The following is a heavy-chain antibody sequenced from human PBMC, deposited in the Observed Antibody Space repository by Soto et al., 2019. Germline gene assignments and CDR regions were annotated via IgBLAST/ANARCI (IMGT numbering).Heavy chain of an antibody. V-gene: IGHV5-51*01. Sequence: GESLKISCKGSGYYFPSKWIAWVRQMPGKGLEWMGIIYPGDSDTRYSPSFRGQVTISADKSITTTYLQWSSLKASDTATYYCTREGVDVWGQGTTVTVS. CDR1: GYYFPSKW. J-gene: IGHJ6*02. CDR2: IYPGDSDT. CDR3: TREGVDV.